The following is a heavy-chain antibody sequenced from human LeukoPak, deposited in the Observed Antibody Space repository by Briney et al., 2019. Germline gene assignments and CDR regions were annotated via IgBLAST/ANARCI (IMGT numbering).Heavy chain of an antibody. J-gene: IGHJ4*02. CDR3: PRDTAQNELDY. CDR1: GYTFTSYG. Sequence: SVKVSCKASGYTFTSYGISWVRQAPGQGLEWMGGIIPIFGTANYAQKFQGRVTITADESTSTAYMELSSLRSEDTAVYYCPRDTAQNELDYWGQGTLVTVSS. CDR2: IIPIFGTA. D-gene: IGHD1-1*01. V-gene: IGHV1-69*13.